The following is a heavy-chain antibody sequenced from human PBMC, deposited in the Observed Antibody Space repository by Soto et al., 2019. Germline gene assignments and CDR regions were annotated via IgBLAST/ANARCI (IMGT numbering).Heavy chain of an antibody. CDR1: GFTVSSNY. D-gene: IGHD3-9*01. CDR3: ARDLGNYYDIFGPLDY. J-gene: IGHJ4*02. V-gene: IGHV3-53*01. CDR2: IYSGGST. Sequence: PGGSLRLSCAASGFTVSSNYMSWVRQAPGKGLEWVSVIYSGGSTYYADSVKGRFTISRDNSKNTLYLQMNSLRAEDTAVYYCARDLGNYYDIFGPLDYWGQGTLVTVSS.